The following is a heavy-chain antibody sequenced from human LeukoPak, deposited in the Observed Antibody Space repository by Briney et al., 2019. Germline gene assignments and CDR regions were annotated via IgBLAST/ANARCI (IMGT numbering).Heavy chain of an antibody. V-gene: IGHV3-53*01. CDR3: ARDRGYGGNSSPFDY. J-gene: IGHJ4*02. CDR1: GFTVSSNY. Sequence: GGSLRLSCAASGFTVSSNYMSWVRQAPGKGLEWVSVIYSGGSTYYADSVKGRFTISRDNSKNTLYLQMNSLRAEDTAVYYCARDRGYGGNSSPFDYWGQGTLVTVSS. D-gene: IGHD4-23*01. CDR2: IYSGGST.